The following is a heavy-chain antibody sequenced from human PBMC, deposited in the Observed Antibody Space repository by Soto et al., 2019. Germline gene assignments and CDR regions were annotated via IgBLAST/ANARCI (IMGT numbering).Heavy chain of an antibody. CDR3: AKDAGSTEYFFAS. CDR2: ISHDGSNT. V-gene: IGHV3-30*18. CDR1: GFIFRTYA. Sequence: QVQVVESGGGVVQPGRSLRLSCAASGFIFRTYAMHWVHQAPGKGLEWVAVISHDGSNTDYGDSVKGRFTISRDNSKSTLSLQMNSLRPEDTGVYYCAKDAGSTEYFFASWGQGTLVSVSS. J-gene: IGHJ4*02.